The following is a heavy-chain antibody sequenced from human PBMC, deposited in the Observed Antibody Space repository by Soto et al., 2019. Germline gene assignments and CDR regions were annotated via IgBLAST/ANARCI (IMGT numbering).Heavy chain of an antibody. D-gene: IGHD2-8*01. V-gene: IGHV3-23*01. CDR3: AKARYCTNGVCYRYYYYGMDV. Sequence: GGSLRLSCAASGFMFSRYAMSWVRQAPGKGLEWVSAISGSTSSTYYADSVKGRFTISRDNSKNTLYLQMNSLRAEDTALYYCAKARYCTNGVCYRYYYYGMDVWGQGTTFTVSS. CDR2: ISGSTSST. CDR1: GFMFSRYA. J-gene: IGHJ6*02.